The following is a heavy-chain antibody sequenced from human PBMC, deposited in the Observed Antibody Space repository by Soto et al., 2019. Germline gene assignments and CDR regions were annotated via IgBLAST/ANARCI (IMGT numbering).Heavy chain of an antibody. Sequence: EVQLVESGGGLVQPGGSLRLSCAASGFTFSSYWMSWVRQAPGKGLEWVANIKQDGSEKYYVDSVKGRFTISRDNAKNSLYLKINSMRAEDTAVYYCARDFLRPTEYFDWLAHYYYYGMDVWGQGTTFTVSS. CDR3: ARDFLRPTEYFDWLAHYYYYGMDV. CDR2: IKQDGSEK. V-gene: IGHV3-7*03. J-gene: IGHJ6*02. D-gene: IGHD3-9*01. CDR1: GFTFSSYW.